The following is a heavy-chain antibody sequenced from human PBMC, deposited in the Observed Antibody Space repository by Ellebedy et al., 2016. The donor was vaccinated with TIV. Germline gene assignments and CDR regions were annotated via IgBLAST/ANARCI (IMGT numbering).Heavy chain of an antibody. Sequence: SETLSLXXTVSGASFSSHYWSWIRQPPGKGLEWIGHISYGGSTKYNPSLKSRVAMSVRASKNQFSLILTSVTAADTAVYYCATWPPGGFDHWGQGALVIVSS. CDR3: ATWPPGGFDH. J-gene: IGHJ4*02. CDR1: GASFSSHY. CDR2: ISYGGST. V-gene: IGHV4-59*11.